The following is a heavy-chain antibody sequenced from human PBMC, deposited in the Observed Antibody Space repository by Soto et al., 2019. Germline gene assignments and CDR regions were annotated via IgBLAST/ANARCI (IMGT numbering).Heavy chain of an antibody. CDR1: GDSVSSNTAS. V-gene: IGHV6-1*01. D-gene: IGHD5-12*01. CDR3: AKGDNLGPKTGYAFDP. Sequence: PSQTLSLICAISGDSVSSNTASWNWIRQSPSGGLEWLGRTYFRSKWYNDYAVSVKSRIIINPDTSNNQFSLQLNSVTPEDTAVYFCAKGDNLGPKTGYAFDPWGQGIMVTVSS. CDR2: TYFRSKWYN. J-gene: IGHJ5*02.